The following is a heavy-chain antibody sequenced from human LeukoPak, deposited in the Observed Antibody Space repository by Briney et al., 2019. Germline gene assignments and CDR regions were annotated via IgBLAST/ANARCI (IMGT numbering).Heavy chain of an antibody. Sequence: PGRSLRLSCAASGFTFDDYAMHWVRQAPGKGLEWVSGISWNSGSIGYADSVKGRFTISRDNSKNTLYLQMNSLRAEDTAVYYCAKRGEGVSNTWYMNNWFDPWGQGTLVTVSS. D-gene: IGHD6-13*01. CDR3: AKRGEGVSNTWYMNNWFDP. V-gene: IGHV3-9*01. CDR2: ISWNSGSI. CDR1: GFTFDDYA. J-gene: IGHJ5*02.